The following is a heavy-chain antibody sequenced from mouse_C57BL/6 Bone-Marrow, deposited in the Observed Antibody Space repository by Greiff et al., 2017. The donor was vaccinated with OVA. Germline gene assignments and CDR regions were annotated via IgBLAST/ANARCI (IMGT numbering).Heavy chain of an antibody. J-gene: IGHJ1*03. V-gene: IGHV1-76*01. Sequence: VQLQQSGAELVRPGASVKLSCKASGYTFTDYYINWVKQRPGQGLEWIARIYPGSGNTYYNEKFKGKATLTAEKSSSTAYMQLSSLTSEDSAVYFCASEIYYYGSSYVPSYWYFDVWGTETTVTVSS. CDR3: ASEIYYYGSSYVPSYWYFDV. CDR2: IYPGSGNT. CDR1: GYTFTDYY. D-gene: IGHD1-1*01.